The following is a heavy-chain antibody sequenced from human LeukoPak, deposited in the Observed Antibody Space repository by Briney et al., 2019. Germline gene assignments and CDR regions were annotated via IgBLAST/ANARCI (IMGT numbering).Heavy chain of an antibody. CDR1: GFTFSSYW. V-gene: IGHV3-74*01. J-gene: IGHJ4*02. Sequence: GGSLRLSCAASGFTFSSYWMHWVRQAPGKGLVWVSRINSDMSTTTYADSVKGRFTISRDNAKNSLYLQMNSLRAEDTAVYYCARVRRGLRYWGQGTLVTVSS. D-gene: IGHD4-17*01. CDR2: INSDMSTT. CDR3: ARVRRGLRY.